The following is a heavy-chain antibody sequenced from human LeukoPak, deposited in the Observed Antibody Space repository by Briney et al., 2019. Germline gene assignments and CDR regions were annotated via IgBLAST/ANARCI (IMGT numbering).Heavy chain of an antibody. V-gene: IGHV3-72*01. CDR2: SRNKINSYTT. J-gene: IGHJ6*03. Sequence: GGSLRLSCAASGFIFSGHYMDWVRQAPGKGLEWVGRSRNKINSYTTEYAAAVKGRFTFSRDDSRNSLYLQMNSLKTEDTAVYYCVRGPYCSTSRCNIARENFFSYYMDVWGKGTTVTVSS. CDR1: GFIFSGHY. CDR3: VRGPYCSTSRCNIARENFFSYYMDV. D-gene: IGHD2-2*01.